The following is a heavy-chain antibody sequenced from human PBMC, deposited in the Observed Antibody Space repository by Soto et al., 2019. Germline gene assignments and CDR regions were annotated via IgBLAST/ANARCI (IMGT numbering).Heavy chain of an antibody. V-gene: IGHV4-30-4*01. Sequence: SETLSLTCTVSGDSISSADYYWSWLRQTPGKGLEWIGHIFYSGTTYYNPSLKSRLTISVDTSKNHFSLRLTSVTAADTAVYYCARDLWVEPELYYYGMDVWGQGTTVTVSS. D-gene: IGHD1-1*01. CDR2: IFYSGTT. J-gene: IGHJ6*02. CDR1: GDSISSADYY. CDR3: ARDLWVEPELYYYGMDV.